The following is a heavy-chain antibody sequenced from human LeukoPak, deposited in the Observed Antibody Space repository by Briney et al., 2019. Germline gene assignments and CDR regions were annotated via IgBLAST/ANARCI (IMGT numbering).Heavy chain of an antibody. CDR1: GGSFSGYY. Sequence: SETLSLTCAVYGGSFSGYYWSWIRQPPGKGLEWIGEINHSGSTNYNPSLESRIIITVSTTKKQFLLMLSSMTAADAAGYYFTRSGSGSDSIDDWGQGTLVTVSS. CDR3: TRSGSGSDSIDD. D-gene: IGHD3-10*01. J-gene: IGHJ4*02. CDR2: INHSGST. V-gene: IGHV4-34*01.